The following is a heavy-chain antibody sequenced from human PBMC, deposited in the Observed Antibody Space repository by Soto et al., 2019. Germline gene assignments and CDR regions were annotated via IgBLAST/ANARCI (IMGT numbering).Heavy chain of an antibody. J-gene: IGHJ4*02. V-gene: IGHV1-46*01. CDR2: INPSGGAT. D-gene: IGHD3-16*01. CDR3: ARGIMTLDY. Sequence: ASVKVSCKASGYTFTRYYRHWVRQAPGQGLEWMGIINPSGGATSYAQKFQGRVTMTRDTSTSTVYMELSSLRSEDTAMYYCARGIMTLDYWGQGTLVTCSS. CDR1: GYTFTRYY.